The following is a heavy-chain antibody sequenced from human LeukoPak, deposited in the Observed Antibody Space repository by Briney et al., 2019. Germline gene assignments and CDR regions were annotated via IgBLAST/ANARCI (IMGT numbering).Heavy chain of an antibody. CDR3: GRLAHNAWYAIDF. CDR1: DFTFDFYW. D-gene: IGHD2-2*01. J-gene: IGHJ4*02. V-gene: IGHV3-7*01. CDR2: ILPDGSQK. Sequence: PGGSLRLSCVASDFTFDFYWMTWVRPAPGKGLEWLANILPDGSQKYYVDSVKGRFTISRDNPKNSLYLQINNLRAEDTAVYYCGRLAHNAWYAIDFWGQGTLVTVSS.